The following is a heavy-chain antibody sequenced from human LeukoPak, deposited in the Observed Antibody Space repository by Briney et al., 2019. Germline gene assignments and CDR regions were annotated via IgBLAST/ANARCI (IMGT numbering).Heavy chain of an antibody. CDR1: GYTFTSYA. V-gene: IGHV1-3*03. D-gene: IGHD3-9*01. CDR3: ARQGDYDILTGSGHYFDY. CDR2: INAGNGNT. J-gene: IGHJ4*02. Sequence: ASVKVSCKASGYTFTSYAMHWVRQAPGQRLEWMGWINAGNGNTKYSQEFQGRVTITRDTSASTAYMELSSLRSEDMAVYYCARQGDYDILTGSGHYFDYWGQGTLVTVSS.